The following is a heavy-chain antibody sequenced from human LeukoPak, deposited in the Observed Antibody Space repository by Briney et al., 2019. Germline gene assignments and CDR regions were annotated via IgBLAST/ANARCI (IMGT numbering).Heavy chain of an antibody. CDR3: ARHQTTYYYDSSGYPVGPYFDY. J-gene: IGHJ4*02. V-gene: IGHV4-34*01. CDR2: INHSGST. CDR1: GGSFSGYY. Sequence: SETLSLTCAVYGGSFSGYYWSWIRQPPGKGLEWIGEINHSGSTNYNPSLKSRVTISVDTSKNQFSLKLSSVTAADTAVYYCARHQTTYYYDSSGYPVGPYFDYWGQGTLVTVSS. D-gene: IGHD3-22*01.